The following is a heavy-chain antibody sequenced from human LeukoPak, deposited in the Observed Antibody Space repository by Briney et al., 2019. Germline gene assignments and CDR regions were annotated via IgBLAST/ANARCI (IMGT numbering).Heavy chain of an antibody. D-gene: IGHD5-12*01. CDR2: ISSSSTYI. Sequence: PGGSLRLSCAASGFTFSSYTMNWVRQAPGKGLEWVSSISSSSTYIYYADSVKGRFTISRDKSKNTLYLQMNSLRAEDTAVYYCAREASGYSGYSLRFFDYWGQGTLVTVSS. V-gene: IGHV3-21*01. CDR1: GFTFSSYT. CDR3: AREASGYSGYSLRFFDY. J-gene: IGHJ4*02.